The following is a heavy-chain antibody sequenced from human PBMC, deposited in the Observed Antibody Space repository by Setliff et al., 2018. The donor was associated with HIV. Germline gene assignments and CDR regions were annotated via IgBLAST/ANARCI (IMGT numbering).Heavy chain of an antibody. Sequence: TSETLSLTCAVSGYSISSGYYWGWIRQPPGKGLEWIGNIYHTGSISYNPSLKSRVTISVDMSKNHFSLKLSSVTAADTAVYYCARSHYGMMGNWYFDLWGRGTLVTVSS. CDR1: GYSISSGYY. CDR3: ARSHYGMMGNWYFDL. V-gene: IGHV4-38-2*01. D-gene: IGHD3-10*01. J-gene: IGHJ2*01. CDR2: IYHTGSI.